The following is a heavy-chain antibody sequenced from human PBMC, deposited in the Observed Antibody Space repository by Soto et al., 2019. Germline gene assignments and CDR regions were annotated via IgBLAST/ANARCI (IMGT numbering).Heavy chain of an antibody. CDR2: INPGDSDT. V-gene: IGHV5-51*01. Sequence: PGVPQRVSWSGSGYSITNYWGGWISKMPGKGLEWMGIINPGDSDTRYSPSFQGQVTISADRSITTAYLQWSSLKASDTAMYYCARASNPYNCFDSWGQGTLVTVSS. CDR1: GYSITNYW. J-gene: IGHJ5*01. CDR3: ARASNPYNCFDS.